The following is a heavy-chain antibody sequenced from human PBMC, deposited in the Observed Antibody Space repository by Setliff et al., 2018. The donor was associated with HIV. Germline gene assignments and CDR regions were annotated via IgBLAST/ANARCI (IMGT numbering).Heavy chain of an antibody. D-gene: IGHD3-22*01. CDR2: ISSSSSYT. Sequence: GGSLRLSCAASGFTFSDYYMSWIRHTSGKGLEWVSHISSSSSYTHYADSVNGRFTISRDNAKTSLYLQMNILRAEDTAVYYCARSLRLHYYESCGYSMDAFDIWGQGTMVTVSS. V-gene: IGHV3-11*03. CDR1: GFTFSDYY. CDR3: ARSLRLHYYESCGYSMDAFDI. J-gene: IGHJ3*02.